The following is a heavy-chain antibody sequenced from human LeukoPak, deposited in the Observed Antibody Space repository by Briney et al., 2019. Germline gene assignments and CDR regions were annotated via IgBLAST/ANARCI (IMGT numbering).Heavy chain of an antibody. Sequence: GGSLRLSCTASGFAFSSYAMSWVRQAPGVGLEWVSAIDGGGGSTWHADSVKGRFTISRDNSKNTLYMQMNSLRAEDTAVYYCARGGYSSSWYHFDYWGQGTLVTVSS. CDR1: GFAFSSYA. V-gene: IGHV3-23*01. CDR2: IDGGGGST. J-gene: IGHJ4*02. CDR3: ARGGYSSSWYHFDY. D-gene: IGHD6-13*01.